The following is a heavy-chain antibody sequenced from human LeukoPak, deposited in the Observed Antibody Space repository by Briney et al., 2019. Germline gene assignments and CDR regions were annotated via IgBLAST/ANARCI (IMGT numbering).Heavy chain of an antibody. CDR2: IIPIFGTA. J-gene: IGHJ4*02. CDR1: GGTFSSYA. D-gene: IGHD3-3*01. V-gene: IGHV1-69*05. Sequence: SVKVSCKASGGTFSSYAISWVRQAPGQGLEWMGRIIPIFGTANYAQKLQGRVTMTTDTSTSTAYMELRSLRSDDTAVYYCARVSYVFWSGYSAYWGQGTLVTVSS. CDR3: ARVSYVFWSGYSAY.